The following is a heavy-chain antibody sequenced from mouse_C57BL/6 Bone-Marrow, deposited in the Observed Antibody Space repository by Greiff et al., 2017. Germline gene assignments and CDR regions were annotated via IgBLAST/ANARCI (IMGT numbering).Heavy chain of an antibody. CDR2: SLPGSGST. Sequence: QVQLQQSGAELMKPGASVKLSCKVTGYTFTGYWIEWVKQRPGHGLEWIGESLPGSGSTKDNEKFQGKATFTANRSSNTASMQLISLTTENSAISYCARCGIGYGSSYGFAYWGQGTLVTVSA. J-gene: IGHJ3*01. D-gene: IGHD1-1*01. V-gene: IGHV1-9*01. CDR3: ARCGIGYGSSYGFAY. CDR1: GYTFTGYW.